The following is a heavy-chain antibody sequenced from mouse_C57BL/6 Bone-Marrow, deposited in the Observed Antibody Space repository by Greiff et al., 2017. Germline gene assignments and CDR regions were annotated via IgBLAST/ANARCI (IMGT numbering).Heavy chain of an antibody. Sequence: EVQLQQSGTVLARPGASVKMSCKTSGYTFTSYWMPWVKQRPGQGLEWIGAIYPGTSDTSYNQKFKGKANLTAVTSASTAYMELSSLTTEDSAVYYWTREEDGYYPPYAMDYGGQGTSVTVSS. CDR3: TREEDGYYPPYAMDY. CDR1: GYTFTSYW. CDR2: IYPGTSDT. J-gene: IGHJ4*01. V-gene: IGHV1-5*01. D-gene: IGHD2-3*01.